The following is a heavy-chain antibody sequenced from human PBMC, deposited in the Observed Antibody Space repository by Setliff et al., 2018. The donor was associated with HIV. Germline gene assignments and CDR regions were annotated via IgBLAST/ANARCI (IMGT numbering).Heavy chain of an antibody. V-gene: IGHV3-23*01. CDR2: ISRTGGST. CDR3: AKTESSGELPDYYFDY. J-gene: IGHJ4*02. Sequence: PGGSLRLSCAASGFRFSIYATSWVRQAPGKGMEWVSAISRTGGSTYYADSVRGRFTISRDNSKNTLYLQMNSLRAEDTAVYYCAKTESSGELPDYYFDYWGQGTLVTVSS. CDR1: GFRFSIYA. D-gene: IGHD3-22*01.